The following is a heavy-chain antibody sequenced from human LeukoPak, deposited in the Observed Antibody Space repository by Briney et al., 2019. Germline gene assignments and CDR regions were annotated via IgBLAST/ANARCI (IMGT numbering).Heavy chain of an antibody. D-gene: IGHD6-19*01. Sequence: GGSLRLSCAASGFTFSSYGMQWVRQAPGKGLEWVAVIWYDGSNKYYADSVKGRFTISRDNSKNTLYLQMNSLRAEDTAVYYCAKLGWDDAFDIWGQGTMVTVSS. J-gene: IGHJ3*02. V-gene: IGHV3-33*06. CDR2: IWYDGSNK. CDR3: AKLGWDDAFDI. CDR1: GFTFSSYG.